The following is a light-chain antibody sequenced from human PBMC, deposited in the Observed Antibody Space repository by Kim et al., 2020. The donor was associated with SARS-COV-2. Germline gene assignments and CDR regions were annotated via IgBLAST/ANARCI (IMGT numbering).Light chain of an antibody. CDR2: GAS. CDR1: ESISNN. Sequence: EIVMTQSPATLSVSPGERATLSCRASESISNNLAWYQHQPGQAPRLLIYGASTRATGIPARFSGSGSGTDFILTVSSLQSEDFAVYYCHQYNGLLPGDTFGQENKLEI. CDR3: HQYNGLLPGDT. J-gene: IGKJ2*01. V-gene: IGKV3-15*01.